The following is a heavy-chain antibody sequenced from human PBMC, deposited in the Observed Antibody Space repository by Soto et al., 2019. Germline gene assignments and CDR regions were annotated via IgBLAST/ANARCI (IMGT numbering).Heavy chain of an antibody. CDR1: GGSSRSYY. CDR2: IYYSGRT. D-gene: IGHD7-27*01. J-gene: IGHJ5*02. CDR3: ARGGNELGP. Sequence: QVQLQESGPGLVKPSETLSLTCTVSGGSSRSYYWSCIRQPPGKGLEWIGYIYYSGRTNYNTSLKSRVTISVDTSNNQFSLKMSSVTAADTAVYYCARGGNELGPWGQGTLVTVSS. V-gene: IGHV4-59*01.